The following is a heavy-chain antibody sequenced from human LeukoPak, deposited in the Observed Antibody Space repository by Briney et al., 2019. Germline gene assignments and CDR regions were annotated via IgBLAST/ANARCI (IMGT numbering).Heavy chain of an antibody. CDR1: GRSISSYY. CDR2: IYPSGSN. D-gene: IGHD1-26*01. Sequence: SQTLSLTCTVSGRSISSYYWSWIRQPAGKGLEWVGRIYPSGSNKSNPSLKSRVTMSVDTSKNQFSLKLSSVTAADTAVYYCAKSGSPFYYYYYMDVWGKGTTVTVSS. J-gene: IGHJ6*03. CDR3: AKSGSPFYYYYYMDV. V-gene: IGHV4-4*07.